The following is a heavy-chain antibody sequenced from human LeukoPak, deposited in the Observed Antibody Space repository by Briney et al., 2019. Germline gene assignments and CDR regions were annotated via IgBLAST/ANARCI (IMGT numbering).Heavy chain of an antibody. CDR2: IYSSGST. D-gene: IGHD3-10*01. CDR1: GFTVNKKH. J-gene: IGHJ4*02. CDR3: ATMAGRGFDQ. V-gene: IGHV3-66*01. Sequence: GGSLRLSCAASGFTVNKKHMTWARQAPGKGLEWVSVIYSSGSTYYAVSVRARFIISRDNSKNTLYLQMNSLRAEDTAVYYCATMAGRGFDQWGQGTLVTVSS.